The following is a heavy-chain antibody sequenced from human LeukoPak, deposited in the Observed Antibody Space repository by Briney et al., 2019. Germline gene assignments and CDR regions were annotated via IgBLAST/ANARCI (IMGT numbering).Heavy chain of an antibody. V-gene: IGHV4-59*01. CDR3: SASKLLWLRGLFDY. D-gene: IGHD5-18*01. CDR1: GDSISTYY. J-gene: IGHJ4*02. Sequence: SETLSLTCSVSGDSISTYYWSWIRQPPGKALEWIGYVYYSGSTDYNPSLKSRVTISVDTSKKQFSLNLNSVTAADTAVYYCSASKLLWLRGLFDYWGQGTLVTVSS. CDR2: VYYSGST.